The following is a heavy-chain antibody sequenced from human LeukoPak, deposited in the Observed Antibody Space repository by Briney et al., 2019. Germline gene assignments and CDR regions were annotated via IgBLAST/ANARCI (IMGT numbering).Heavy chain of an antibody. D-gene: IGHD6-13*01. CDR1: GFTFSSYA. Sequence: PGGSLRLSCAASGFTFSSYAMSWVRQAPGKGLEWVSAISGSGGSTYYADSVKGRFTISGDNSKNTLYLQVNSLRAEDTAVYYCAKGYSSSWYEFGPDTIDYWGQGTLVTVSS. V-gene: IGHV3-23*01. J-gene: IGHJ4*02. CDR3: AKGYSSSWYEFGPDTIDY. CDR2: ISGSGGST.